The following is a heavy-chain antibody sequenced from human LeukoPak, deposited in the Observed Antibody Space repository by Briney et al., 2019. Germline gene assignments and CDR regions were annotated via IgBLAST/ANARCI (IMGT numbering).Heavy chain of an antibody. CDR1: GFTFSSYA. CDR3: AREDDWNYEDY. D-gene: IGHD1-7*01. Sequence: GGSLRLSCAASGFTFSSYAMSWVRQAPGKGLEWVANIKQDGSEKYYVNSVKGRFTISRDNAKNSLYLQMNSLRAEDTAIYYCAREDDWNYEDYWGQGTLVTVSS. CDR2: IKQDGSEK. V-gene: IGHV3-7*01. J-gene: IGHJ4*02.